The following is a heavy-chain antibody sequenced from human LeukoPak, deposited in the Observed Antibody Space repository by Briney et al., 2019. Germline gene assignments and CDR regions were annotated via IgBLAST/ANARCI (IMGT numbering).Heavy chain of an antibody. CDR2: IDHRGDT. D-gene: IGHD5-24*01. Sequence: SETLSLTCAVYGGSFSRYYWSWIRQSPGKGLEWIAEIDHRGDTNYNPSVKSRVTISVDTSKNQFSLKMRSLSAADTALYYCARGATISETGYFDFWGQGTLVTVCS. J-gene: IGHJ4*03. CDR1: GGSFSRYY. V-gene: IGHV4-34*01. CDR3: ARGATISETGYFDF.